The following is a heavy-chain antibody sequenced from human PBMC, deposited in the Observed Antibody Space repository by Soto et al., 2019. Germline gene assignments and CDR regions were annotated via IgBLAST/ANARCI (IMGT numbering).Heavy chain of an antibody. Sequence: EVQLVESGGGLVKPGGSLRLSCAASGFTFSSYSMNWVRQAPGKGLEWVSSISSSSSYIYYADSVKGRFTISRDNAKNSLYLQMNSLRAEDTAVYYCAREYALGELSLAPFDYWGQGTLVTVSS. CDR2: ISSSSSYI. D-gene: IGHD3-16*02. CDR3: AREYALGELSLAPFDY. V-gene: IGHV3-21*01. CDR1: GFTFSSYS. J-gene: IGHJ4*02.